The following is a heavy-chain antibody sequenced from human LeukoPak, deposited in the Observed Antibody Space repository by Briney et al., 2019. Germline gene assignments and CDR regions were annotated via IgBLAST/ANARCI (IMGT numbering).Heavy chain of an antibody. V-gene: IGHV4-59*08. CDR1: AGSISNYY. D-gene: IGHD6-13*01. J-gene: IGHJ4*02. CDR3: ARLGPAAGTSFDY. Sequence: SETLSLTCTVSAGSISNYYWSWIRQPPGKGLEWIGYISYSGSTNHNPSLKSRVTISVDTSKNQFSLKLSSVTAADTAVYYCARLGPAAGTSFDYWGQGTLVTVSS. CDR2: ISYSGST.